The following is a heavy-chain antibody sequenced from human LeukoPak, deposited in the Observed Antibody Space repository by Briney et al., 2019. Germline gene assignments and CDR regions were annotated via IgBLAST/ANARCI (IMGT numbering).Heavy chain of an antibody. D-gene: IGHD5-18*01. CDR2: INSDGSTT. V-gene: IGHV3-74*01. CDR3: TRGGSGYRYGYDY. Sequence: GGSLRLSCVASGFTFSAFWMHWVRQTPGKGLMWVSRINSDGSTTNYADSVKGRFTISRDDARNTLFLQMNTLRAEDTAVYYCTRGGSGYRYGYDYWGQGTLVTVS. J-gene: IGHJ4*02. CDR1: GFTFSAFW.